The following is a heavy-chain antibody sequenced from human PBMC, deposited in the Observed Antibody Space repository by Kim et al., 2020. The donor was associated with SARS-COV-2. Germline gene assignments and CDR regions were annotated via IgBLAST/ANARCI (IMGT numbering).Heavy chain of an antibody. V-gene: IGHV3-13*01. Sequence: DTYYPGSVKGRFTISRENAKNSLYLQMNSLRAGDTAVYYCARVSGYGMDVWGQGTTVTVSS. CDR3: ARVSGYGMDV. J-gene: IGHJ6*02. CDR2: DT.